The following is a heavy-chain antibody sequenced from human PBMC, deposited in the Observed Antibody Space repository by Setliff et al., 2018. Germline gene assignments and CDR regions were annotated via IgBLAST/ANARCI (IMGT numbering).Heavy chain of an antibody. Sequence: GGSLRLSCTASGFTFGDYAMSWVRKAPGKGLEWVGFIRSKAYGGTTEYAASVKGKFTISRDDSKSIAYLQMNSLKTEDTAVYYCTRDRRLAAPYYYYYYMDVWGKGTTVTVSS. CDR1: GFTFGDYA. CDR3: TRDRRLAAPYYYYYYMDV. J-gene: IGHJ6*03. CDR2: IRSKAYGGTT. V-gene: IGHV3-49*04. D-gene: IGHD6-6*01.